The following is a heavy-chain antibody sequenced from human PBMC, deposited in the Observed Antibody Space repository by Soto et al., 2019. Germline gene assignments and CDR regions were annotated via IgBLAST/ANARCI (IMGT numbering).Heavy chain of an antibody. Sequence: EVQLGESGGGLVQPGGSLRLSCAASGFTFSSYSMNWVRQAPGKGLEWVSYISSSSTTKYYADSVKGRFTISRDNAKNSLYLQMNSLRAEDTAVYYCARDGCSGSNCLNWFDPWGQGSLVTVSS. CDR3: ARDGCSGSNCLNWFDP. D-gene: IGHD2-15*01. J-gene: IGHJ5*02. V-gene: IGHV3-48*01. CDR1: GFTFSSYS. CDR2: ISSSSTTK.